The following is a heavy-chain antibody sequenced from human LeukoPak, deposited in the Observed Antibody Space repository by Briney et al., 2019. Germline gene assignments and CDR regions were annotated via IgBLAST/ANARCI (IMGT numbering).Heavy chain of an antibody. CDR1: GYTFTSYG. CDR2: ISAYNGNT. J-gene: IGHJ4*02. V-gene: IGHV1-18*01. Sequence: ASVKVSCKASGYTFTSYGISWVRQAPGQGLEWMGWISAYNGNTNYAQKLQGRVTMTTDTSTSTAYMELRGLRSDDTAVYYCARDLVEWELRGLFDYWGQGTLVTVSS. CDR3: ARDLVEWELRGLFDY. D-gene: IGHD1-26*01.